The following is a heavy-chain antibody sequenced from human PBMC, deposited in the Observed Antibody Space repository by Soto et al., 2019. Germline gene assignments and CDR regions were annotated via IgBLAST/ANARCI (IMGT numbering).Heavy chain of an antibody. CDR1: GFNFNSYT. Sequence: GGSLRLSCAASGFNFNSYTINWVRQAPGKRLEWLSSISSSGYIFSTDSVRGRFTISRDNAKNSVYPQINSLRAEDTAVYFCARDCSGSSCYPGMDVWGQGTTVTVSS. V-gene: IGHV3-21*01. CDR3: ARDCSGSSCYPGMDV. D-gene: IGHD2-15*01. J-gene: IGHJ6*02. CDR2: ISSSGYI.